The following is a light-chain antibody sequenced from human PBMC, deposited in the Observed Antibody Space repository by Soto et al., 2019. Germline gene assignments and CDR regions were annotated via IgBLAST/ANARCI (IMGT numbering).Light chain of an antibody. CDR1: QSVRSSY. J-gene: IGKJ1*01. V-gene: IGKV3-20*01. CDR2: GAS. CDR3: QQYGSSPP. Sequence: EIVLTQSPGTLSLSPGERATLSCRASQSVRSSYLAWYQQKPGQAPRLLIYGASTRATGIPDRFSGSGSGTDFTLTISRLETEDFAVYYWQQYGSSPPFGKGTKVEI.